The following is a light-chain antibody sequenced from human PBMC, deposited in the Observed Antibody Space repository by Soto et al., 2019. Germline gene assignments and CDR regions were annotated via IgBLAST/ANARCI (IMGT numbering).Light chain of an antibody. CDR3: QQYGSSRT. CDR1: QSVSSSY. CDR2: GAS. J-gene: IGKJ1*01. Sequence: ESVLTQSVGTLSLSPGERATLSCRASQSVSSSYLAWYQQKPGQAPRLLIYGASSRATGIPDRFSGSGSGTDFTLTISRLEPEDFAVYYCQQYGSSRTFGQGTKVDIK. V-gene: IGKV3-20*01.